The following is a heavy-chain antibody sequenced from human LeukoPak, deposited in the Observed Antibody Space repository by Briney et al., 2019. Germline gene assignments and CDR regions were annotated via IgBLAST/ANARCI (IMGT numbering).Heavy chain of an antibody. CDR1: GGSFSGYY. CDR2: INHSGST. V-gene: IGHV4-34*01. J-gene: IGHJ4*02. CDR3: ARSPARYFDSIDY. D-gene: IGHD3-9*01. Sequence: NPSETLSLTCAVYGGSFSGYYWSWIRQPPGKGLEWIGEINHSGSTNYNPSLKSRVTTSVDTSKNQFSLKLGSVTAADTAVYYCARSPARYFDSIDYWGQGTLVTVSS.